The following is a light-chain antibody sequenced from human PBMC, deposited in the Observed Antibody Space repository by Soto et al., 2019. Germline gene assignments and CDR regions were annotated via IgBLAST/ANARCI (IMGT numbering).Light chain of an antibody. J-gene: IGKJ1*01. V-gene: IGKV4-1*01. CDR3: QQYSDAPQP. Sequence: DIVMTQSPDSLSVSLGERATINCKSSQSLLYSPNNKNYLAWYQQKPGLPPKLLIYWASTRESGVPDRFSGSRYWTHFTLTISSLQAEDVAVYYCQQYSDAPQPCGQGTEVEIK. CDR2: WAS. CDR1: QSLLYSPNNKNY.